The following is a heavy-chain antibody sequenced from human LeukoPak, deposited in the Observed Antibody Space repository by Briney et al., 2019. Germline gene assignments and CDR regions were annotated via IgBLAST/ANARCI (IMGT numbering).Heavy chain of an antibody. CDR3: ARTWGDEGMPDGGY. D-gene: IGHD2-2*01. V-gene: IGHV1-2*02. Sequence: ASVKVSCKAAGYTFSDYYIHWVRQAPGQGPEWMGWVNPNSGGTIYAQKFQGRVTMTRGTHVSTAYMELSRLRSDDTAVYYCARTWGDEGMPDGGYCGQGTLVTVSS. CDR2: VNPNSGGT. J-gene: IGHJ4*02. CDR1: GYTFSDYY.